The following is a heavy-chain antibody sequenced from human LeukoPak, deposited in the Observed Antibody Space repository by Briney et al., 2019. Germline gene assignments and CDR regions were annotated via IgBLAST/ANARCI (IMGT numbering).Heavy chain of an antibody. CDR3: ARDSVYCSSTSCYLGDYCYYGMDV. D-gene: IGHD2-2*01. CDR1: GFTFSSYS. V-gene: IGHV3-48*01. J-gene: IGHJ6*02. CDR2: ISSSSSTI. Sequence: GGSLRLSCAASGFTFSSYSMTWVRQAPGKGLEWVSYISSSSSTIYYADSVKGRFTISRDNAKNSLYLQMNSLRAEDTAVYYCARDSVYCSSTSCYLGDYCYYGMDVWGQGTTVTVSS.